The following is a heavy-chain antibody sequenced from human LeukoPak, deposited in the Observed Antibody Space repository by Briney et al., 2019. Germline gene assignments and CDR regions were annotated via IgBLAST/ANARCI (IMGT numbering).Heavy chain of an antibody. CDR3: VKDGYGAPEYYFDY. Sequence: GGSLRLSCAASGFTFSSYAMSWVRQAPGKGLEWVSAISGSGGSTYYADSVKGRFTISRDNSKNTLYLQMNSLRAEDTAVYYCVKDGYGAPEYYFDYWGQGPWSPSPQ. CDR1: GFTFSSYA. J-gene: IGHJ4*02. D-gene: IGHD3-10*01. CDR2: ISGSGGST. V-gene: IGHV3-23*01.